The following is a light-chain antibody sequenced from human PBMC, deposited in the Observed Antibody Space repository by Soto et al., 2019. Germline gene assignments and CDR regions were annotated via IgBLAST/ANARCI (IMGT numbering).Light chain of an antibody. CDR2: EGS. CDR1: SSDVGSYNL. CDR3: CSYAGSSTFNWV. V-gene: IGLV2-23*03. J-gene: IGLJ3*02. Sequence: QSVLTQPASVSGSPGQSITISCTGTSSDVGSYNLVSWYQQHPGKAPKLMIYEGSKRPSGVSNRISGSKSGNTASLTISGLQAEDEADYYCCSYAGSSTFNWVFGGGTKLTVL.